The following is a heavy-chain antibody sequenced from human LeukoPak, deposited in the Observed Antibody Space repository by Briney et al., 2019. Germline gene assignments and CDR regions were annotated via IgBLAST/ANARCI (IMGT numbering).Heavy chain of an antibody. D-gene: IGHD6-13*01. J-gene: IGHJ5*02. CDR3: ARDKGSSWYRNLIDP. V-gene: IGHV1-46*01. CDR1: GYTFTSYY. Sequence: GASVKVSCKASGYTFTSYYMHWVRQAPGQGLEWMGIINPSGGSTSYAQKFQGRVTMTRDTSTSTVYVELSSLRSEDTAVYYCARDKGSSWYRNLIDPWGQGTLVTVSS. CDR2: INPSGGST.